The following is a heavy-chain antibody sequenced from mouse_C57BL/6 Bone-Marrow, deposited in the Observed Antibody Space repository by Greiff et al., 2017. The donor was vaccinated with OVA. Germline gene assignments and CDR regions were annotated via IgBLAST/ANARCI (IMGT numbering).Heavy chain of an antibody. J-gene: IGHJ1*03. CDR1: GYAFSSSW. Sequence: QVQLQQSGPELVKPGASVKISCKASGYAFSSSWMNWVKQRPGKGLEWIGRIYPGDGDTNYNGKFKGKAILTADKSSSTAYMQLSSLTSEDSAVYFCARFYYYGSSYGYFDVWGTGTTVTVSS. CDR3: ARFYYYGSSYGYFDV. CDR2: IYPGDGDT. D-gene: IGHD1-1*01. V-gene: IGHV1-82*01.